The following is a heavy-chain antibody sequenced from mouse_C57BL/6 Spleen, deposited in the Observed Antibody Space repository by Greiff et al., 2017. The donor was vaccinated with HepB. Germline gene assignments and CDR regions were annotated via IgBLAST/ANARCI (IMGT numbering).Heavy chain of an antibody. CDR2: IYPRDGST. V-gene: IGHV1-85*01. CDR1: GYTFTSYD. CDR3: AREKVITTVVARYFDV. J-gene: IGHJ1*03. D-gene: IGHD1-1*01. Sequence: VQVVESGPELVKPGASVKLSCKASGYTFTSYDINWVKQRPGQGLEWIGWIYPRDGSTKYNEKFKGKATLTVDTSSSTAYMELHSLTSEDSAVYFCAREKVITTVVARYFDVWGTGTTVTVSS.